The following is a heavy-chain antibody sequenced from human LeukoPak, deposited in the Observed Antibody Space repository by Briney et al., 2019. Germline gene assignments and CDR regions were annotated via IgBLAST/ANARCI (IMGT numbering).Heavy chain of an antibody. Sequence: ASVKVSCKASVYTFTSYGISWVRQAPGQGLEWMGWISAYNGNTNYAQKLQGRVTMTTDTSTSTAYMELRSLRSDDTAVYYCASSQKYYYDSSGLFDIWGQGTMVTVSS. CDR2: ISAYNGNT. D-gene: IGHD3-22*01. V-gene: IGHV1-18*01. CDR1: VYTFTSYG. J-gene: IGHJ3*02. CDR3: ASSQKYYYDSSGLFDI.